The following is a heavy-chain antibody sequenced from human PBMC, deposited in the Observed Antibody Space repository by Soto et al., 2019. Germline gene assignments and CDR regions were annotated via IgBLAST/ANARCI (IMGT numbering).Heavy chain of an antibody. J-gene: IGHJ5*02. V-gene: IGHV4-59*01. CDR2: VYSSGST. CDR3: ARVPDR. Sequence: PSETLSLTCTVSGGSMNTYYWSWIRQPPRKGLQWIGYVYSSGSTKYNPSLKSRVTMSVDTSKNQFSLQLRSVTDADTAVYYCARVPDRGGQGTLVTVAS. CDR1: GGSMNTYY.